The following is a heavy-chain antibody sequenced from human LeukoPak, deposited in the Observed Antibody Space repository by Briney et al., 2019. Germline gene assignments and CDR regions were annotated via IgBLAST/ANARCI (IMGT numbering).Heavy chain of an antibody. CDR2: INHSGST. J-gene: IGHJ4*02. V-gene: IGHV4-34*01. CDR1: GGSFSGYY. Sequence: SETLSLTCAVYGGSFSGYYWSWIRQPPGKGLEWIGEINHSGSTNYNPSLKSRVTISVDTSKNQFSLRLSSVTAADTAVYYCRFELELLIGDYWGQGTLVTVSS. D-gene: IGHD1-7*01. CDR3: RFELELLIGDY.